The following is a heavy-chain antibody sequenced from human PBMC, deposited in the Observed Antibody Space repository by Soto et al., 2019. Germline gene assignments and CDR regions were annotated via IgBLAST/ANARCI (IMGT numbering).Heavy chain of an antibody. V-gene: IGHV3-74*01. D-gene: IGHD4-17*01. CDR1: GFTFSSYW. Sequence: GGSLRLSCAASGFTFSSYWMHWVRQAPGKGLVWVSRINSDGSSTSYADSVKGRFTISRDNAKNTPYLQMNSLRAEDTAVYYCARANGDYGYYYYYMYVWGKETTFTISS. CDR2: INSDGSST. CDR3: ARANGDYGYYYYYMYV. J-gene: IGHJ6*03.